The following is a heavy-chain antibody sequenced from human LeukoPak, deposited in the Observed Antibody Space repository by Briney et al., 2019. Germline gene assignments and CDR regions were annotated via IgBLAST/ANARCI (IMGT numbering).Heavy chain of an antibody. D-gene: IGHD2-21*02. V-gene: IGHV6-1*01. J-gene: IGHJ4*02. CDR2: TYYRSRWYK. Sequence: SQTLSLTCAISGDSVSWNNVAWNWVRQSPSRGLEWLGRTYYRSRWYKDYAISVQSRITINPDTSKNQFSLQLNSVTPEDTAVYYCARDHDCENYVTYEDYWGRGTLVTVSS. CDR1: GDSVSWNNVA. CDR3: ARDHDCENYVTYEDY.